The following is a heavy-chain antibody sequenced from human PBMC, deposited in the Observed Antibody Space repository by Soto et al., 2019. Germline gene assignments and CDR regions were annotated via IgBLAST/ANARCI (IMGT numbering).Heavy chain of an antibody. Sequence: QVQLVQSGAEVKEPGSSVKVPCKVSGGTFSNYVISWVRQAPGQGLEWMGGIIPIFGTTKYAQKFQGRVTSSAEDSIKIAYMEVSSLRSEDTAIYYCARSVCPGVGSTWLCGFDSWGQGILVTVSS. CDR3: ARSVCPGVGSTWLCGFDS. CDR1: GGTFSNYV. D-gene: IGHD1-26*01. CDR2: IIPIFGTT. V-gene: IGHV1-69*01. J-gene: IGHJ5*01.